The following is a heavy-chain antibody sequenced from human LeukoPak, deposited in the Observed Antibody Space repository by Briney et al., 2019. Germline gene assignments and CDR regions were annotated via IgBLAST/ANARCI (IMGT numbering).Heavy chain of an antibody. V-gene: IGHV3-30*02. D-gene: IGHD1-1*01. J-gene: IGHJ4*02. Sequence: GGSLRLSCAASGFTFSGYGMHWVRQAPGKGLEWVTFIRFDGTNKSYADSVKGRFTISRDNAKNSLYLQMNSLRAEDTAVYYCARPYTTGTTTFDYWGQGTLVTVSS. CDR1: GFTFSGYG. CDR3: ARPYTTGTTTFDY. CDR2: IRFDGTNK.